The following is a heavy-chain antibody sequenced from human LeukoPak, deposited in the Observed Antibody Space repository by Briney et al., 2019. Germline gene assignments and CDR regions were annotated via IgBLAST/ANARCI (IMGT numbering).Heavy chain of an antibody. Sequence: SETLSLTCTVSGYSITSDYYWGWIRQPPGKGLECIGTIYHSGSTYYNPSLESRVTISVDTSKNQFSLKLSSVTAADTGVYYCARVNSLGYYFDYWGQGTLVTVSS. CDR3: ARVNSLGYYFDY. CDR1: GYSITSDYY. CDR2: IYHSGST. D-gene: IGHD2/OR15-2a*01. J-gene: IGHJ4*02. V-gene: IGHV4-38-2*02.